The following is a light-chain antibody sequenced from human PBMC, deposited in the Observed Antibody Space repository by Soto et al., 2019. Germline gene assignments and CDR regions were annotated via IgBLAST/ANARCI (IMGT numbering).Light chain of an antibody. CDR2: GAS. CDR3: QQYNKWPLFT. J-gene: IGKJ3*01. V-gene: IGKV3-15*01. CDR1: LSVGSN. Sequence: ETVMTQSPATLSVSPGERATLSCRASLSVGSNLAWYQQRPGQAPRLLIYGASTRATGIPVRFSGSGSGTEFPLIISSLHSEDFGFYYCQQYNKWPLFTFGPGTRVDMK.